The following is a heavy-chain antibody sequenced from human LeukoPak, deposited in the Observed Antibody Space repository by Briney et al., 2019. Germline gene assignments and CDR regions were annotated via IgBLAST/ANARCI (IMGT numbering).Heavy chain of an antibody. J-gene: IGHJ6*03. CDR1: GGSISSHY. D-gene: IGHD3-16*01. CDR2: IYYSGST. Sequence: SETLSLTCTVSGGSISSHYWSWIRQPPGKGLEWIGYIYYSGSTNYNPSLKSRVTISVDTSKNQFSLKLSSVTAADTAVYYCARVFAVGEFYYYYYMDVWGKGTTVTVSS. CDR3: ARVFAVGEFYYYYYMDV. V-gene: IGHV4-59*11.